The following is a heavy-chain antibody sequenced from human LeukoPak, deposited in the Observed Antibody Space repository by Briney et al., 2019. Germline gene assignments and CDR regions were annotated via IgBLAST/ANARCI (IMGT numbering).Heavy chain of an antibody. D-gene: IGHD4-17*01. CDR3: ARLGLTVTSDIDW. CDR2: INPYSGGA. Sequence: ASVKVSCKASGSTFIDYYIHWVRQAPGQGLEWMGWINPYSGGANYAQKFQGRVTMTRDTSISTAYMELNSLRSDDTAVYYCARLGLTVTSDIDWWGQGTLVTVSS. CDR1: GSTFIDYY. J-gene: IGHJ4*02. V-gene: IGHV1-2*02.